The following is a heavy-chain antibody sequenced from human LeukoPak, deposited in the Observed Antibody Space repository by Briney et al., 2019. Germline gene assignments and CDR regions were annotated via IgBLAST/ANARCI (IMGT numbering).Heavy chain of an antibody. V-gene: IGHV1-2*02. CDR2: INPKNGDT. Sequence: GASVKVSCKASGYTFTGYYIHWVRQAPGQGLEWMGWINPKNGDTNYAQKFQGRVTMTRDTSISTAYAEVRRPESDDTAVYYCLRYCSSISCSSWGQGTLVTVSS. CDR1: GYTFTGYY. D-gene: IGHD2-2*01. J-gene: IGHJ4*02. CDR3: LRYCSSISCSS.